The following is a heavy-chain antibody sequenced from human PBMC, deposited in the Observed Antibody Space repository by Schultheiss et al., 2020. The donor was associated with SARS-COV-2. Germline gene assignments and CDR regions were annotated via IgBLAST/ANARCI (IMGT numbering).Heavy chain of an antibody. D-gene: IGHD1-26*01. CDR2: ISGSGGST. CDR3: AREWELAFDY. CDR1: GFTFSSYA. V-gene: IGHV3-23*01. Sequence: GESLKISCAASGFTFSSYAMIWVRQAPGKGLEWVSAISGSGGSTYYADSVKGRFTISRDNSKNTLYLQMNSLRAEDTAVYYCAREWELAFDYWGQGTLVTVSS. J-gene: IGHJ4*02.